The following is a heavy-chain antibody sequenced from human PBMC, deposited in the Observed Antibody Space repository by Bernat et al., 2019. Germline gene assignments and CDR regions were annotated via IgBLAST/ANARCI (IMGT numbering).Heavy chain of an antibody. V-gene: IGHV4-61*01. CDR1: GDSVTTSNYY. D-gene: IGHD2-15*01. Sequence: VQLQESGPGLVKPSETLSLTCTVSGDSVTTSNYYWSWIRQPPGKGLEWIAYIYYSGSTNYNPSLKSRATISLDTSKNQFSLKLTSVTAADTAVYLCARTGYCSGGSCCSGWFDPWGQGTLVTVSS. CDR3: ARTGYCSGGSCCSGWFDP. CDR2: IYYSGST. J-gene: IGHJ5*02.